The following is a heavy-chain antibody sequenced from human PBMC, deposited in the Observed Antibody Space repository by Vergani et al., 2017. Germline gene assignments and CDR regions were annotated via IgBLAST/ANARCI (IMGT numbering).Heavy chain of an antibody. D-gene: IGHD6-13*01. CDR2: INWNSDSI. V-gene: IGHV3-9*01. J-gene: IGHJ2*01. CDR3: VKXIAASGNYWYFDL. Sequence: EVQLVESGGGLVQPGRSLRLSCAASGFTFDDYAMHWVRQAPGKGLEWVSGINWNSDSIAYADSVKGRFTIFRDNAKNSLYLQMNSLRAEDTALYYCVKXIAASGNYWYFDLWGRGTLVTVSS. CDR1: GFTFDDYA.